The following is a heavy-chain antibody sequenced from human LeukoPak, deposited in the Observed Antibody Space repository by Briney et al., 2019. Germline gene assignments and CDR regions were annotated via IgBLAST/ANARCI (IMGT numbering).Heavy chain of an antibody. CDR2: IWYDGSNK. J-gene: IGHJ6*02. D-gene: IGHD6-13*01. V-gene: IGHV3-33*01. CDR3: AREGRSSSWQTYYYYGMDV. CDR1: RFTFSSYG. Sequence: GRSLRLSCAASRFTFSSYGMHWVRQAPGKGLEWVAVIWYDGSNKYYADSVKGRFTISRDNSKNTLYLQMNSLRAEDTAVYYCAREGRSSSWQTYYYYGMDVWGQGTTVTVSS.